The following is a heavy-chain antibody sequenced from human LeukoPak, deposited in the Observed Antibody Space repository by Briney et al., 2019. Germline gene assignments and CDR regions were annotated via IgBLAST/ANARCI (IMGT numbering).Heavy chain of an antibody. D-gene: IGHD2-2*03. J-gene: IGHJ6*02. CDR3: ARRGYCSSTSCYGYYYYGMDV. Sequence: SETLSLTRAVYGGSFSGYYWSWIRQPPGKGLEWIGEINHSGSTNYNPSLKSRVTISVDTSKNQFSLKLSSVTAADTAVYYCARRGYCSSTSCYGYYYYGMDVWGQRTTVTVSS. CDR1: GGSFSGYY. V-gene: IGHV4-34*01. CDR2: INHSGST.